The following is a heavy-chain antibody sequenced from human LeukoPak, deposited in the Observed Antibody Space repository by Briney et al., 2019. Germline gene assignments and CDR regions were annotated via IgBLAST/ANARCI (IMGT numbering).Heavy chain of an antibody. V-gene: IGHV3-23*01. D-gene: IGHD3-3*01. CDR2: VSGTAKNT. J-gene: IGHJ6*03. Sequence: GGSLRPSCTASGFTFDNYAMSWVRQAPGQGLEWVSAVSGTAKNTYYADSVKGRFTTSRDNSNNTVYLQMKSLRAEDTAVYYCAKSHRGGLRFMVGFFYMDVWGSGTTVAVSS. CDR1: GFTFDNYA. CDR3: AKSHRGGLRFMVGFFYMDV.